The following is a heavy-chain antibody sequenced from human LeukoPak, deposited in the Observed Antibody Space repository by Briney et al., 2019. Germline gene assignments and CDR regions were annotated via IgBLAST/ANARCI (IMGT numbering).Heavy chain of an antibody. D-gene: IGHD6-13*01. V-gene: IGHV3-66*01. Sequence: PGGSLRLSCAASGFTVSSNYMSWLRQAPGKGLEWVSVIYSGGSTYYPDSVKGRFTISIDNSKKTLYLQMNSLTAEDTAVYYCARDSSSWDAFDIWGQATMVTVSS. CDR2: IYSGGST. CDR3: ARDSSSWDAFDI. J-gene: IGHJ3*02. CDR1: GFTVSSNY.